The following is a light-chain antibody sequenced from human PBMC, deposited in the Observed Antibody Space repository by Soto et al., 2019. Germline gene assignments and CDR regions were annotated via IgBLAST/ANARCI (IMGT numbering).Light chain of an antibody. V-gene: IGKV3-20*01. CDR3: QQYGSSPQIT. Sequence: DIVMTQSPGTLSLSPGERATLSCRASQTITSNNLAWYQQKPGQSPRLLIYGASSRATGIPDRFRGSGSGTDFALTISRLEPEDLAVYYCQQYGSSPQITFGRGTRLEIK. CDR1: QTITSNN. CDR2: GAS. J-gene: IGKJ5*01.